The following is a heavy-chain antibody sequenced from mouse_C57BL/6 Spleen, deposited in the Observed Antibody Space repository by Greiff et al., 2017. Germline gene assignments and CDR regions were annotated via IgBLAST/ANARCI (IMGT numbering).Heavy chain of an antibody. CDR2: IYPGSGNT. V-gene: IGHV1-66*01. Sequence: VQLQQSGPELVKPGASVKISCKASGYSFTSYYIHWVKQRPGQGLEWIGWIYPGSGNTKYNEKFKGKATLTADTSSSTAYIQRSSLTSEDTAVYYCARRDGGNFDYWGQGTTLTVSS. CDR3: ARRDGGNFDY. D-gene: IGHD3-3*01. CDR1: GYSFTSYY. J-gene: IGHJ2*01.